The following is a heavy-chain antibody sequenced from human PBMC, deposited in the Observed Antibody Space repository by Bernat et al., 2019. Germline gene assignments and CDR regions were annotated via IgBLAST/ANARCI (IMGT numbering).Heavy chain of an antibody. CDR2: IRPDGSDT. J-gene: IGHJ4*02. Sequence: EVQLVESGGGLVQPGGSLRLSCAATGFTFRNHWMSWVRQAPGKGLQWVASIRPDGSDTRCVDSVKGRFTISRDNAQNSLFLDMNSLRVEDTAVYYCSRLPGLSRYYDYWGQGALVTVSS. CDR1: GFTFRNHW. D-gene: IGHD2-15*01. CDR3: SRLPGLSRYYDY. V-gene: IGHV3-7*01.